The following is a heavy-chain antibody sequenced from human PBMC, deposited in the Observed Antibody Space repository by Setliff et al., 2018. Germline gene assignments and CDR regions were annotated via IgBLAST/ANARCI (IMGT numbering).Heavy chain of an antibody. CDR1: GHSIDSDSY. J-gene: IGHJ4*02. CDR2: LYRTANT. V-gene: IGHV4-38-2*01. CDR3: ARQSGSGSSPYFDF. Sequence: SETLSLTCAVSGHSIDSDSYLGWIRQSPGKGLEWIGSLYRTANTYYNPAVRSRVTISPDTSKNQFSLKLTSVTAADTAVYYCARQSGSGSSPYFDFWGQGTLVTVSS. D-gene: IGHD3-10*01.